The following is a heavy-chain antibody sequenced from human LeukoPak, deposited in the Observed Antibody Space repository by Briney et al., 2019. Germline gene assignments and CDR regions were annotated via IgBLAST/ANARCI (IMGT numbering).Heavy chain of an antibody. J-gene: IGHJ6*03. D-gene: IGHD6-19*01. CDR3: ARGVLISGWYVYYYYYYMDV. V-gene: IGHV1-69*11. Sequence: ASVKVSCKASGGVFTTYAISWVRQAPGQGLEWMGSIIPFLGTTNYAQKFQGRVTITADEPTRTAYMELRSLRSDDTAVYYCARGVLISGWYVYYYYYYMDVWGKGTTVTVSS. CDR2: IIPFLGTT. CDR1: GGVFTTYA.